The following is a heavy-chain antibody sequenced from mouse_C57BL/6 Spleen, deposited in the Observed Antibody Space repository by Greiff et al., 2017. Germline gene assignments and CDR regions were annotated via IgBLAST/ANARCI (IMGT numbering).Heavy chain of an antibody. J-gene: IGHJ3*01. Sequence: EVKLVESGPGLVKPSQSLSLTCSVTGYSITSGYYWNWIRQFPGNKLEWMGYISYDGSNNYNPYLKNRISITRDTSKNQFFLKLNSVTTEDTATYDCAREGGWGQGTLVTVSA. CDR1: GYSITSGYY. CDR3: AREGG. V-gene: IGHV3-6*01. CDR2: ISYDGSN.